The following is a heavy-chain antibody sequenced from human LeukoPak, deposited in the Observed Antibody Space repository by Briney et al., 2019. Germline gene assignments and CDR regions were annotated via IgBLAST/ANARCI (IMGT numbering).Heavy chain of an antibody. J-gene: IGHJ4*02. CDR2: IYSGDST. CDR3: AKDRSSSGWYGKVFDY. D-gene: IGHD6-19*01. V-gene: IGHV3-66*02. Sequence: GGSLTLSCAASGFTVSSKYMTWVRQAPGKGLEWVSIIYSGDSTYYADSVKGRFTISRDNSKNTLYLQMNSLRAEDTAVYYCAKDRSSSGWYGKVFDYWGQGTLVTVSS. CDR1: GFTVSSKY.